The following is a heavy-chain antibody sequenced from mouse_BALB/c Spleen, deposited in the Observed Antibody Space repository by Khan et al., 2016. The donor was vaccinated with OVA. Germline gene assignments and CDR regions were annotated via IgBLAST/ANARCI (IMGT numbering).Heavy chain of an antibody. CDR1: GYTFTNYW. CDR3: ARCSRYDSCFEF. CDR2: VHPGGGFT. V-gene: IGHV1-63*02. D-gene: IGHD2-14*01. Sequence: QVQLKQSRTELVRPGTSVKMSCKAAGYTFTNYWIGWVKQRPGHGPEWIGDVHPGGGFTDYNEKFKVKTTLTADASSSTAYMQLSSLTSEDSAIXYCARCSRYDSCFEFWGQGTTLTVSS. J-gene: IGHJ2*01.